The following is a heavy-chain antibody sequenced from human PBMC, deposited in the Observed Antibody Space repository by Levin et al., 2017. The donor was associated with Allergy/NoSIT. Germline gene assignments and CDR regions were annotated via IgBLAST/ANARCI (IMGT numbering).Heavy chain of an antibody. CDR3: AKDMGFDYGSGSYAFDI. J-gene: IGHJ3*02. Sequence: GGSLRLSCAASGFTFDDYAMHWVRQAPGKDLEWVSGISWNSGSIGYADSVKGRFTISRDNAKNSLYLQMNSLRAEDTALYYCAKDMGFDYGSGSYAFDIWGQGTMVTVSS. CDR1: GFTFDDYA. D-gene: IGHD3-10*01. CDR2: ISWNSGSI. V-gene: IGHV3-9*01.